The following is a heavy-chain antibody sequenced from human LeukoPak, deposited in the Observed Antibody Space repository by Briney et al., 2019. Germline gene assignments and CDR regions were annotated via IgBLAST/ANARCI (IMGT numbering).Heavy chain of an antibody. CDR2: ISAYNGNT. J-gene: IGHJ3*02. Sequence: ASVKVSCKASGYTFTSYGISWVRQAPGQGLEWMRWISAYNGNTNYAQKLQGRVTMTTDTSTSTAYMELRSLRSDDTAVYYCARDPIGLRFNTLVTAEDAFDIWGQGTMVTVSS. CDR3: ARDPIGLRFNTLVTAEDAFDI. CDR1: GYTFTSYG. V-gene: IGHV1-18*01. D-gene: IGHD2-21*02.